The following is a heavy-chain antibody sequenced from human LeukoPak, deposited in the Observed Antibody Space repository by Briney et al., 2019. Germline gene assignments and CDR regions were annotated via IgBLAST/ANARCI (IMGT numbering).Heavy chain of an antibody. CDR2: SGDGGST. V-gene: IGHV3-43*02. CDR3: ARESETSGWYDY. Sequence: GGSLRLSCAAPGFIFDNYAIHWVRQAPGKGLEWVSLSGDGGSTFYADSVRGRFTISRDNTRKSLSLQMSSLRSEDTALYYCARESETSGWYDYWGQGTLVTVSS. J-gene: IGHJ4*02. CDR1: GFIFDNYA. D-gene: IGHD6-19*01.